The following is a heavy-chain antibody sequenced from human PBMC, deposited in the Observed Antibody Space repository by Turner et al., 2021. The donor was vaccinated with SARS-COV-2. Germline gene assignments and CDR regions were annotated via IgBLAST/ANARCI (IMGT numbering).Heavy chain of an antibody. CDR1: GFTFSSYA. J-gene: IGHJ6*02. CDR2: ISYDGSNK. CDR3: ARDPVVVVAATYFYYGMDV. D-gene: IGHD2-15*01. V-gene: IGHV3-30*04. Sequence: VQLVESGGGVVQPGRSLRLSCAASGFTFSSYAMHWVRQAPGKGLEWVAVISYDGSNKYYADSVKGRFTISRDNSKNTLYLQMNSLRTEDTAVYYCARDPVVVVAATYFYYGMDVWGQGTTVTVSS.